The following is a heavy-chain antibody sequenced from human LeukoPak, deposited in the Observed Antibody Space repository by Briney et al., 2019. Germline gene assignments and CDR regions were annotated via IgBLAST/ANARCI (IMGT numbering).Heavy chain of an antibody. CDR2: ISDDSGST. V-gene: IGHV3-23*01. D-gene: IGHD4-17*01. CDR3: ARATNDYGDYVLLEY. CDR1: ELMFSSYA. J-gene: IGHJ4*02. Sequence: PGGSLRLSCAASELMFSSYAMSWVRQAPGKGLEWVSGISDDSGSTYYADSVKGRFTISRDNSENTLYLQMNSLRAEDTAVYYCARATNDYGDYVLLEYWGQGTLVTVSS.